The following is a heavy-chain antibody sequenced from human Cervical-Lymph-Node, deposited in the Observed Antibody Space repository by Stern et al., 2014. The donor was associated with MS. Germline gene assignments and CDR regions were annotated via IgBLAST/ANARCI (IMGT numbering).Heavy chain of an antibody. CDR2: ITRDGTTI. Sequence: EVQLVESGGGLVQPGGSLRLSCVASGFTFRNYWMHWVRQGPGQGLVWVARITRDGTTIAHADSVKGRCTISRDNAKNTLYLQMNSLRVEDTAVYYCTKDTYGPEDYWGQGTSVTVSS. J-gene: IGHJ4*02. V-gene: IGHV3-74*02. D-gene: IGHD3-10*01. CDR1: GFTFRNYW. CDR3: TKDTYGPEDY.